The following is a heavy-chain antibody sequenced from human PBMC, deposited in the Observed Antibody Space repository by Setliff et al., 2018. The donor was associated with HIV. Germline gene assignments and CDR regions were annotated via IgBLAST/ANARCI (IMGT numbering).Heavy chain of an antibody. CDR1: GFTFSSYA. D-gene: IGHD2-2*03. CDR2: ISGSGSRT. CDR3: ARGAVGYCSSTSCRPLYYFDY. Sequence: PGGSLRLSCAASGFTFSSYAMSWVRQAPGKGLEWVSAISGSGSRTYYADSVKGRFTISRDNAKNSLYLQMYSLRAEDTAVYYCARGAVGYCSSTSCRPLYYFDYWGQGTLVTVSS. J-gene: IGHJ4*02. V-gene: IGHV3-23*01.